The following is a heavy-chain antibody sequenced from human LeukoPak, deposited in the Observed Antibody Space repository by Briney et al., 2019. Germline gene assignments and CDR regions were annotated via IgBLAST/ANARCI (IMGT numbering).Heavy chain of an antibody. CDR1: GFTFSSYG. CDR2: ISRSSSYI. J-gene: IGHJ3*02. Sequence: PGGSLRLSCAASGFTFSSYGMHWVRQAPGKGLEWVSSISRSSSYIYYADSVKGRFTISRDNAKNSLYLQMNSLRAEDTAVYYCARDEYSGSYIDAFDIWGQGTMVTVSS. D-gene: IGHD1-26*01. CDR3: ARDEYSGSYIDAFDI. V-gene: IGHV3-21*01.